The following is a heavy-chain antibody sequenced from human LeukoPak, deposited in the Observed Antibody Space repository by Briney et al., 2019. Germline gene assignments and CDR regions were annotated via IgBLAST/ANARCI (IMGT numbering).Heavy chain of an antibody. J-gene: IGHJ4*02. V-gene: IGHV4-34*01. Sequence: PSDTLSLTCAVYGETFIHNFWTWIRQPPGKGLEWIGQNNHSGSTYYNPSLKSRATILVDTSKNQFSLKLTSVTAADTAVYYCARAMPYFYGSIAVPGTIDYWGQGILVTVSS. CDR2: NNHSGST. CDR1: GETFIHNF. D-gene: IGHD6-19*01. CDR3: ARAMPYFYGSIAVPGTIDY.